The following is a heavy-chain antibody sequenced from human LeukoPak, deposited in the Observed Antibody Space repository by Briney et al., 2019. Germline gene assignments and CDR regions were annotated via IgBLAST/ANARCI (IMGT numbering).Heavy chain of an antibody. V-gene: IGHV1-18*01. J-gene: IGHJ5*02. CDR3: AREERITMVRGIPNWFDP. CDR1: GYTFTSYG. Sequence: ASVKVSCKASGYTFTSYGISWVRQAPGQGLEWMGWIIAYNGNTNYAQKLQGRVTMTTDTSTSTAYMELSRLRSDDTAVYYCAREERITMVRGIPNWFDPWGQGTLVTVSS. CDR2: IIAYNGNT. D-gene: IGHD3-10*01.